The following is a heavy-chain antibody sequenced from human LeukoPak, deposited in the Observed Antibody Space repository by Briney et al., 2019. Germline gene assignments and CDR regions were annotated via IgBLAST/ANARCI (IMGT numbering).Heavy chain of an antibody. D-gene: IGHD4-11*01. CDR2: IYPGDSDT. CDR1: GSSFTSYW. V-gene: IGHV5-51*01. J-gene: IGHJ6*03. CDR3: ARGSYSDYYYYYMDV. Sequence: RGESLQISCKGSGSSFTSYWIGWVRQLPGKGLEWMGIIYPGDSDTRYSPSFQGQVTISADKSISTAYLQWSSLKASDTAMYYCARGSYSDYYYYYMDVWGKGTTVTVSS.